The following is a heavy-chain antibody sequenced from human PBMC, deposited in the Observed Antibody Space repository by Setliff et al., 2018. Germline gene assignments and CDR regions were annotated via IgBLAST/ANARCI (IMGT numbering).Heavy chain of an antibody. Sequence: PSETLSPTCTVSGASLSSGTYYWGWIRQPPGKGLEWIGRIYYRGDTYYNASLKGRLTISVDTAQNQFSLRLTSVTAADTAVYYCARTGTYRYFDYWGQGALVTVSS. CDR1: GASLSSGTYY. V-gene: IGHV4-39*01. CDR2: IYYRGDT. J-gene: IGHJ4*02. CDR3: ARTGTYRYFDY. D-gene: IGHD1-1*01.